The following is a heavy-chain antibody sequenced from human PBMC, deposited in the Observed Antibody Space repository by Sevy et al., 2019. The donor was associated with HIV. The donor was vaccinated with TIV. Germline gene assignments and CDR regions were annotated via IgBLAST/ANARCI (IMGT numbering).Heavy chain of an antibody. J-gene: IGHJ6*02. CDR2: ISYDGINK. CDR3: AKDFTGFYGMDV. Sequence: GSLRLSCEVSGLSVTNNGMHWVRQAPGKGLEWVAVISYDGINKYYGDSVKGRFIISRDRSKNTLYLQMNILGIEDTAVYYCAKDFTGFYGMDVWGQGTTVTVSS. V-gene: IGHV3-30*18. D-gene: IGHD3-9*01. CDR1: GLSVTNNG.